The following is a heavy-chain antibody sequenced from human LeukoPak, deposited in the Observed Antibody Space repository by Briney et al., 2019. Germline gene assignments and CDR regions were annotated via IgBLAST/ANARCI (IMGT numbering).Heavy chain of an antibody. CDR1: GYIFTGYY. V-gene: IGHV1-2*02. J-gene: IGHJ4*02. CDR2: INPNSGDT. CDR3: ARGGMIVVVISSDIFDY. D-gene: IGHD3-22*01. Sequence: ASVKVSCKASGYIFTGYYMHWVRQAPGQGLEWMGWINPNSGDTNYAQKFQGRVTMTRDTSTSTVYMELSSLRSEDTAVYYCARGGMIVVVISSDIFDYWGQGTLVTVSS.